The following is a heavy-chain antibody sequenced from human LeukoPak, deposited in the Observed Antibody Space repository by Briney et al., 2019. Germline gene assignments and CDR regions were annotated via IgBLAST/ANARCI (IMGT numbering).Heavy chain of an antibody. CDR2: ISAYNGNT. D-gene: IGHD6-19*01. CDR3: ARAALAGGYSSG. V-gene: IGHV1-18*01. J-gene: IGHJ4*02. CDR1: GYTFTIYG. Sequence: GASVKVSFTSSGYTFTIYGISWVRQAPGQGLEWMGWISAYNGNTNYAQKLQGRVTITTDTSTSTAYMELRSLRSDDTAVYYCARAALAGGYSSGWGQGTLVTVSS.